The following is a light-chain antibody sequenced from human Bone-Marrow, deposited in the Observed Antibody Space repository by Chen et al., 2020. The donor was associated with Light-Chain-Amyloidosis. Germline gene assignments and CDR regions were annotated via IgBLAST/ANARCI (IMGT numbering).Light chain of an antibody. CDR2: RDT. CDR3: QSADSSGTYEVI. Sequence: SYELTQPPSVSVSPGQTARITCSGDDLPTKKAYWYQQKPGQAPVLVIHRDTERPSGSSERFSGSSSGTTATLTISGVQAEDEADYHCQSADSSGTYEVIFGGGTKLTVL. J-gene: IGLJ2*01. CDR1: DLPTKK. V-gene: IGLV3-25*03.